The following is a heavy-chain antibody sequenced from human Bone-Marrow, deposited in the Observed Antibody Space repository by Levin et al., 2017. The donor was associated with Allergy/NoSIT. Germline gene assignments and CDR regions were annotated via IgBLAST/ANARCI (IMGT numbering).Heavy chain of an antibody. V-gene: IGHV3-23*01. CDR3: AKDSRRTSGWYYFDY. CDR2: ISNSGGST. CDR1: GFSFNSYD. Sequence: PGGSLRLSCAASGFSFNSYDMTWVRQAPGKGLEWVSGISNSGGSTHYADSVKGRFTISRDNSKNTVYLQMNSLRAEDTAVYYCAKDSRRTSGWYYFDYWGQGTLVTVSS. J-gene: IGHJ4*02. D-gene: IGHD6-19*01.